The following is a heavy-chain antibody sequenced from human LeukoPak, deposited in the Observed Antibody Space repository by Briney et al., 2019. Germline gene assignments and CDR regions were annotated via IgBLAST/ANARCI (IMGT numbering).Heavy chain of an antibody. D-gene: IGHD2-21*02. V-gene: IGHV3-7*01. CDR1: GFSLSTYW. CDR3: ARWAGVTDC. CDR2: IKQDGSEK. J-gene: IGHJ4*02. Sequence: GGSLRLSCTASGFSLSTYWMSWVRQTPGKGLEWVANIKQDGSEKDYVDSVEGRFTISRDNDKNTLYLQMNGLRGEDTAVYYCARWAGVTDCWGQGILVTVSS.